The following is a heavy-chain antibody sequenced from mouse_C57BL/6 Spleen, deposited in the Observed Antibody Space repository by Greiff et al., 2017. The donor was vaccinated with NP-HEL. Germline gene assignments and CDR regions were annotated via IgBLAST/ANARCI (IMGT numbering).Heavy chain of an antibody. CDR3: ARDTTVVATPGF. V-gene: IGHV1-59*01. CDR2: IDPSDSYT. Sequence: QVQLQQPGAELVRPGTSVKLSCKASGYTFTSYWMHWVKQRPGQGLEWIGVIDPSDSYTNYNQKFKGKATLTVDTSSSTAYMQLSSLTSEDSAVYYCARDTTVVATPGFWGQGTLVTVSA. D-gene: IGHD1-1*01. CDR1: GYTFTSYW. J-gene: IGHJ3*01.